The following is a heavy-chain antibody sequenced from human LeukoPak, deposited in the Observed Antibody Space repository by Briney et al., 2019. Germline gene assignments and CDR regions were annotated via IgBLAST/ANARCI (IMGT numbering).Heavy chain of an antibody. V-gene: IGHV3-9*01. CDR2: ISWNSGSI. CDR3: AKSPRVDYGDLLFDY. D-gene: IGHD4-17*01. J-gene: IGHJ4*02. CDR1: GFTFDDYA. Sequence: PGGSLRPSCAASGFTFDDYAMHWVRQAPGKGLEWVSGISWNSGSIGYADSVKGRFTISRDNAKNSLYLQMNSLRAEDTALYYCAKSPRVDYGDLLFDYWGQGTLVTVSS.